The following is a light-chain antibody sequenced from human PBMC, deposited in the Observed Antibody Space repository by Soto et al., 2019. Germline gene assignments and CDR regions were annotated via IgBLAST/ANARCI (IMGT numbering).Light chain of an antibody. V-gene: IGKV3-15*01. CDR1: QSVSSN. J-gene: IGKJ5*01. CDR2: VAS. Sequence: EIVMTQSPATLSVSPGERATLSCRASQSVSSNLAWYQQKPGQAPRLLIYVASIRATGIPARFSGSGSGTEFTLTMSSLQSEDFAVYYCQQYNNRPPITFGQGTRLEIK. CDR3: QQYNNRPPIT.